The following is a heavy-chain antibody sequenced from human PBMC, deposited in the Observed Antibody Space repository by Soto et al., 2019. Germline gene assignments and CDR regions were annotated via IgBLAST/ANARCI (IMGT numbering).Heavy chain of an antibody. J-gene: IGHJ5*02. CDR3: ARDKAAASSLWFDP. Sequence: GGSLRLSCAASGFTFSSYAMHWVRQAPGKGLEWVAVISYDGSNKYYADSVKGRFTISRDNSKNTLYLQMNSLRAEDTAVYYCARDKAAASSLWFDPWGQGTLVTVSS. CDR2: ISYDGSNK. D-gene: IGHD6-13*01. CDR1: GFTFSSYA. V-gene: IGHV3-30-3*01.